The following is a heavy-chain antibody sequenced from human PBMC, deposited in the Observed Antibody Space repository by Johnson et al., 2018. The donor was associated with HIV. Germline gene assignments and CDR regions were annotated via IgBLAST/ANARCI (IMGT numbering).Heavy chain of an antibody. Sequence: VTLVESGGGVVQPGGSLRLACAASGFTVSSNYMSWVRQPPGKGPEWVSVIYSGGNTYYADSVKGRFTISRDNSKNTMFLQMNSLRLEDTAVYYWTRTPGDDCSGYQDAFDIWGQGTLVTVSS. CDR3: TRTPGDDCSGYQDAFDI. CDR1: GFTVSSNY. CDR2: IYSGGNT. V-gene: IGHV3-66*01. J-gene: IGHJ3*02. D-gene: IGHD3-22*01.